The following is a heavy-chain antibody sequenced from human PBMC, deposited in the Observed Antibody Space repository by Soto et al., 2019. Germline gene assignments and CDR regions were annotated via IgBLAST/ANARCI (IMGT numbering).Heavy chain of an antibody. D-gene: IGHD6-6*01. CDR3: AREHFEYSSSSPNWFDP. Sequence: ESGGGVVQPGRSLRLSCAASGFTFSSYGMHWVRQAPGKGLEWVAVIWYDGSNKYYADSVKGRFTISRDNSKNTLYLQMNSLRAEDTAVYYCAREHFEYSSSSPNWFDPWGQGTLVTVSS. CDR1: GFTFSSYG. V-gene: IGHV3-33*01. J-gene: IGHJ5*02. CDR2: IWYDGSNK.